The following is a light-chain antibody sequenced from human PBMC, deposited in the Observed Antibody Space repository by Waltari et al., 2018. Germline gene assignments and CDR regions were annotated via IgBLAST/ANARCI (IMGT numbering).Light chain of an antibody. J-gene: IGKJ1*01. Sequence: DIQMTQSPSSLSASVGDRVTITCRASKGTSNSLAWYQAKPGKAPKRRLYAASRVESGVPSRVSGSGHGTDYTLTISSMHPEDFATYYGQQYYSTSWTCGQGTKVEIK. V-gene: IGKV1-NL1*01. CDR2: AAS. CDR3: QQYYSTSWT. CDR1: KGTSNS.